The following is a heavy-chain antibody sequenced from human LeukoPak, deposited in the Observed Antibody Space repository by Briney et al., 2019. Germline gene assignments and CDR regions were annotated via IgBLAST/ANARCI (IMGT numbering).Heavy chain of an antibody. Sequence: ASETLSLTCTVSGGSISSSYWSWIRQPPGKGLEWIGYIYYSGSTNYNPSLKSRVTISVDTSKNQFSLKLSSVTAADTAVYYCARATANYGGNSGWFDPWGQGTLVTVSS. J-gene: IGHJ5*02. D-gene: IGHD4-23*01. V-gene: IGHV4-59*01. CDR2: IYYSGST. CDR3: ARATANYGGNSGWFDP. CDR1: GGSISSSY.